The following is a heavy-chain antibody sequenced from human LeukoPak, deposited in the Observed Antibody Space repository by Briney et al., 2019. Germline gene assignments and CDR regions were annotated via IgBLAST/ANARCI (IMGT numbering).Heavy chain of an antibody. D-gene: IGHD1-1*01. V-gene: IGHV3-74*01. J-gene: IGHJ5*02. CDR1: GFTFSSYW. CDR2: INSDGSST. CDR3: ARDLEGDWFDP. Sequence: GGSLGLSCAASGFTFSSYWMYWVRQAPGKGLVWVSRINSDGSSTSYADSVKGRFTISRDNAKNTLYLQMNSLRAEDTAVYYCARDLEGDWFDPWGQGTLVTVSS.